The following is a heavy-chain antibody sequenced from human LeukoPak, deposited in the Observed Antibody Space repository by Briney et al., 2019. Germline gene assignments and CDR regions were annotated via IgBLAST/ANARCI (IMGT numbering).Heavy chain of an antibody. CDR3: ARAPGEGWFDP. D-gene: IGHD4-17*01. CDR2: IKQDGSEK. V-gene: IGHV3-7*01. J-gene: IGHJ5*02. CDR1: GFTFSSYW. Sequence: GGSLRLSCAASGFTFSSYWMSWVRQAPGKRLEWVASIKQDGSEKYYVDSVKGRFTISRDNAKNSLYLQMNSLRAEDTALYYCARAPGEGWFDPWGQGTLVTVSS.